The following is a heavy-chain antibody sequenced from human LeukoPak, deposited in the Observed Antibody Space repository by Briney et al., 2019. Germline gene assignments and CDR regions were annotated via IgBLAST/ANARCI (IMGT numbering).Heavy chain of an antibody. D-gene: IGHD2-15*01. Sequence: GESLKISCKGSGYSFADYWIGWVRQMPGKGLEWMGIIYPGDSETKYSPSFQGQVTVSADKSINTAYLQWSSLKASDTAIYYCTGRPAGSSAYYYYAMDVWGQGTTVTVSS. J-gene: IGHJ6*02. CDR1: GYSFADYW. CDR3: TGRPAGSSAYYYYAMDV. V-gene: IGHV5-51*01. CDR2: IYPGDSET.